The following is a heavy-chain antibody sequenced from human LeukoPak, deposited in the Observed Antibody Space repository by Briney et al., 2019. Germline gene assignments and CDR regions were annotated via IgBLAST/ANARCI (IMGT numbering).Heavy chain of an antibody. D-gene: IGHD6-13*01. CDR1: GFTFSSYG. CDR2: IRYDGSDK. Sequence: GGSLRLSCAASGFTFSSYGMHWVRQAPGKGLEWVAFIRYDGSDKYYADSVKGRFTISRDNSKNTLYLQMNSLGAEDTAVYYCAELGYTDYWGQGTLVTVSS. J-gene: IGHJ4*02. V-gene: IGHV3-30*02. CDR3: AELGYTDY.